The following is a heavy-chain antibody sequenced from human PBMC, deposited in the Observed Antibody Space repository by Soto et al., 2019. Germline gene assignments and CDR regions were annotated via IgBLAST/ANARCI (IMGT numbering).Heavy chain of an antibody. CDR1: GASISTYY. J-gene: IGHJ4*02. CDR2: IYNSQTT. CDR3: VGGTGGIYEIYY. Sequence: QVQLQESGPGLVKPSETLSLTCAVSGASISTYYWSWIRQPPGKGLEWIGYIYNSQTTSYNPSLSSRVTISVDRSKNQLSLKLSSVTAADTAVYYCVGGTGGIYEIYYWGQGTLVTVSS. D-gene: IGHD3-16*01. V-gene: IGHV4-59*01.